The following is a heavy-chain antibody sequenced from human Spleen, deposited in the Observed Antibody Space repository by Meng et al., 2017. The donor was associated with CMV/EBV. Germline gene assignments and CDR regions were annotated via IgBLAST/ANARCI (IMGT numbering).Heavy chain of an antibody. J-gene: IGHJ4*02. Sequence: GGSLRLSCAASGFTFSSYWMNWVRQAPGKGLEWVSLITWDGTSIYYADSMKGRFTISRDNSKKSLYLQMKSLRSEDTALYYCAKGGSGYDYTYFDHWGQGTLVTVSS. V-gene: IGHV3-43*01. CDR1: GFTFSSYW. CDR2: ITWDGTSI. CDR3: AKGGSGYDYTYFDH. D-gene: IGHD5-12*01.